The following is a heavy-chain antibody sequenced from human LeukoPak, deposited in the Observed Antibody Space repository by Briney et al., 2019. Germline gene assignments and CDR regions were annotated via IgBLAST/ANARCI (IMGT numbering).Heavy chain of an antibody. CDR3: AKSRDGSGSYYVYYYYGMDV. J-gene: IGHJ6*02. D-gene: IGHD3-10*01. Sequence: SGGSLRLSCAASGFTFDDYAMHWVRQAPGKGLEWVSLISGDGGGTYYADSVKGRFTISRDNSKNSLYLQMNSLRTEDTALYYCAKSRDGSGSYYVYYYYGMDVWGQGTTVTVSS. V-gene: IGHV3-43*02. CDR2: ISGDGGGT. CDR1: GFTFDDYA.